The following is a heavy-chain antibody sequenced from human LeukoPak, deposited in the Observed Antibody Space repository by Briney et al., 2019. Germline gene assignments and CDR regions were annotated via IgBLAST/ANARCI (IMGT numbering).Heavy chain of an antibody. Sequence: SETLSPTCTVSGGSISNYYWNWIRQPPGKGLEWIGYIYYSGSTNYNPSLKSRVTISVDTSKNQFSLKLSSVTAADTALYYSARQGGYSSSPDFWGQGTLVTVSS. CDR1: GGSISNYY. V-gene: IGHV4-59*08. CDR3: ARQGGYSSSPDF. J-gene: IGHJ4*02. CDR2: IYYSGST. D-gene: IGHD6-13*01.